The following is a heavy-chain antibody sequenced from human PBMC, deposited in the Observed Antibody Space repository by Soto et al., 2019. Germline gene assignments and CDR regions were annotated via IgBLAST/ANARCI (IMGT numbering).Heavy chain of an antibody. Sequence: SETLSLTCAVYGGSFSGYYWSWIRQPPGKGLEWIGEINHSGSTNYNPSLKSRVTISVDTSKNQFSLKLSSVTAADTAVYYCARRIKGRGYPSRVAEYFQHWGQGTLVTVSS. V-gene: IGHV4-34*01. CDR2: INHSGST. J-gene: IGHJ1*01. CDR1: GGSFSGYY. D-gene: IGHD3-22*01. CDR3: ARRIKGRGYPSRVAEYFQH.